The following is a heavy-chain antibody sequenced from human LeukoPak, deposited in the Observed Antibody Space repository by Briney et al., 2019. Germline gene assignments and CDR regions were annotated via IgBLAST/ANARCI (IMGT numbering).Heavy chain of an antibody. V-gene: IGHV1-69*13. CDR3: ASLYYYGSGSYFDY. CDR2: IIPIFGTA. D-gene: IGHD3-10*01. CDR1: GGTFSSYA. Sequence: SVKVSCKASGGTFSSYAISWVRQAPGQGFEWMGGIIPIFGTANYAQKFQGRVTITADESTSTAYMELSSLRSEDTAVYYCASLYYYGSGSYFDYWGQGTLVTVSS. J-gene: IGHJ4*02.